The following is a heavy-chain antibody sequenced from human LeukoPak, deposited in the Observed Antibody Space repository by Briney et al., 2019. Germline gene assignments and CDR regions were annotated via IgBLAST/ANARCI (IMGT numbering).Heavy chain of an antibody. J-gene: IGHJ4*02. CDR2: IYYSGST. Sequence: SETLSLTCTVSGGSISSYYWSWIRQPPGKGLEWIGYIYYSGSTNYNPSLKSRVTISVDTSKNQFSLKLSSATAADTAVYYCARDTPDSSSFSHFDYWGQGTLVTVSS. CDR3: ARDTPDSSSFSHFDY. V-gene: IGHV4-59*01. CDR1: GGSISSYY. D-gene: IGHD6-13*01.